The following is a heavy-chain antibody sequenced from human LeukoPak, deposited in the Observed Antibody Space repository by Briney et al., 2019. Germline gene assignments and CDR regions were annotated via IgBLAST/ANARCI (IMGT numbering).Heavy chain of an antibody. CDR2: INPNDGDT. CDR1: GYTFTDYY. Sequence: ASVKVSCKASGYTFTDYYMHWVQQAPGQGFEWMGWINPNDGDTNYAQKFQGRVTMTRDTSISTAHMEVSRLRSDDTAVYYCARANFLYCSSSTCLFDYWGQGALVTVSS. CDR3: ARANFLYCSSSTCLFDY. V-gene: IGHV1-2*02. J-gene: IGHJ4*02. D-gene: IGHD2-2*01.